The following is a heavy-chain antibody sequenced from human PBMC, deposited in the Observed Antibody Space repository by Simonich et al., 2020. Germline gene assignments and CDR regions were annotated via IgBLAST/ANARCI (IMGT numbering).Heavy chain of an antibody. J-gene: IGHJ3*02. Sequence: QVQLVQSGAEVKKPGASVKVSCKASGYTFTGYYMHWVRQAPGQGLEGMGWINPNSGGKNYAQKFQGRVTMTRDTSISTAYMELGRLRSDDTAVYYCARGPHPLNWGREAFDIWGQGTMVTVSS. CDR2: INPNSGGK. CDR3: ARGPHPLNWGREAFDI. CDR1: GYTFTGYY. D-gene: IGHD7-27*01. V-gene: IGHV1-2*02.